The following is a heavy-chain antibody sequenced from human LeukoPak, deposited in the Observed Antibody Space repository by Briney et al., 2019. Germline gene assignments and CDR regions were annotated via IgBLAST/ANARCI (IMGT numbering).Heavy chain of an antibody. CDR3: AKEPQGD. CDR2: ITSDGSNK. J-gene: IGHJ4*02. V-gene: IGHV3-30*02. CDR1: GSTFSNNG. Sequence: GGSLRLSCAASGSTFSNNGMQWVRQAPGKGLEWVAFITSDGSNKDYANSVKGRFSIFRDNSKNTLYRQMNSLRTEDTAVYYCAKEPQGDWGQGTLVTVSS.